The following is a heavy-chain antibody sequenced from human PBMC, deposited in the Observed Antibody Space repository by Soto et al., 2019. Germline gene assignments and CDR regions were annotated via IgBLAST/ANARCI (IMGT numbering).Heavy chain of an antibody. D-gene: IGHD3-16*01. CDR2: INHSGST. Sequence: TXATLSLTCAVYGGSFSGYYWSWIRQPPGKGLEWIGEINHSGSTNYNPSLKSRVTISVDTSKNQFSLKLSSVTAADTAVYYCARDGGVVRSFDYWGQGTLVTASS. CDR1: GGSFSGYY. V-gene: IGHV4-34*01. J-gene: IGHJ4*02. CDR3: ARDGGVVRSFDY.